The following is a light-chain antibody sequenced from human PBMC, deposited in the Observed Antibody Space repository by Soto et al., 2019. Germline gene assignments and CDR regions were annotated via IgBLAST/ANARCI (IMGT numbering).Light chain of an antibody. V-gene: IGLV3-1*01. CDR1: KLGDKY. J-gene: IGLJ2*01. CDR3: QAWDSSIAQ. CDR2: QDN. Sequence: SYELTQPPSVSVSPGQTASITCSGAKLGDKYACWYQQKPGQSPVLVIHQDNKRPSGIPERFSGSNSGNTATLTISGTQAMDEADYYCQAWDSSIAQFGGGTKVTVL.